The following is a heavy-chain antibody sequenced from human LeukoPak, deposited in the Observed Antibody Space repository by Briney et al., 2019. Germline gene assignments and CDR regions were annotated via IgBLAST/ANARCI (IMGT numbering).Heavy chain of an antibody. CDR3: ARANNSRWHN. D-gene: IGHD6-13*01. V-gene: IGHV3-7*01. CDR1: GFTFSSNW. Sequence: PGGSLRLSCATSGFTFSSNWMSWVRHVPGRGLDWVANIKPDGSAEYYAASVKGRFTVSRDNAKNSLYLQMNSLRVEDTAVYYCARANNSRWHNWGQGTLVTVSS. CDR2: IKPDGSAE. J-gene: IGHJ4*02.